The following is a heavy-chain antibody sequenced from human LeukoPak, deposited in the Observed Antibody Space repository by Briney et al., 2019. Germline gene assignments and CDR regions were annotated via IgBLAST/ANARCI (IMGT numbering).Heavy chain of an antibody. CDR1: GFTFSDYY. J-gene: IGHJ6*02. CDR3: AREIRETVVTRHYYYGIDV. Sequence: PGGSLRLSCAASGFTFSDYYMNWIRQAPGKGLEWVSYITKNGRAVYYADSVKGRFTISRENAKNVLYLQMSSLRAEDTAVYYCAREIRETVVTRHYYYGIDVWGQGTTVTVSS. D-gene: IGHD2-15*01. CDR2: ITKNGRAV. V-gene: IGHV3-11*01.